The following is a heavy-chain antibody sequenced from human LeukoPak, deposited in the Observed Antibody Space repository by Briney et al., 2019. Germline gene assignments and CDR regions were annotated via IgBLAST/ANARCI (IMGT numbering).Heavy chain of an antibody. CDR3: ARGPYSSSWYGNWFDP. D-gene: IGHD6-13*01. J-gene: IGHJ5*02. CDR1: GDSVSSNSAA. V-gene: IGHV6-1*01. CDR2: TYYRSKWYN. Sequence: SQTLSLTCAISGDSVSSNSAAWNWIRQSPSRGLEWLGRTYYRSKWYNDYAVSVKSRITINPDTSKNQFSLQLNSVTPEDTAVYYCARGPYSSSWYGNWFDPWGQGTLVTVSS.